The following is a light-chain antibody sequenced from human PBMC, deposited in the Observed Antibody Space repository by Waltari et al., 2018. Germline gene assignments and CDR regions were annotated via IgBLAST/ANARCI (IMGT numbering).Light chain of an antibody. CDR3: CSYAGSYTYV. CDR1: SSDVGYYNY. CDR2: DVS. Sequence: QSALTQPRSVSGSPGQSVTISCTGTSSDVGYYNYLSWYQQYPGKAPKLIIYDVSKRPSGVPVRFSGSKSGNTASLTISGLQTEDEADYYCCSYAGSYTYVFGTGTKVTVL. J-gene: IGLJ1*01. V-gene: IGLV2-11*01.